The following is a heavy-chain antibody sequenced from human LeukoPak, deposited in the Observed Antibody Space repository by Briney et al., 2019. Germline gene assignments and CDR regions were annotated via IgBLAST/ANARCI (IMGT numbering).Heavy chain of an antibody. D-gene: IGHD2-15*01. V-gene: IGHV4-59*11. CDR2: IYYNGST. CDR3: ARKGGLFDY. CDR1: GGSIRYHY. Sequence: SETLSLTCTVSGGSIRYHYWSWIRQSPGKGLEWIGYIYYNGSTNYNPSLKSRVTISVDMSKNQFSLKMSSVTAADTAVYYCARKGGLFDYWGQGRLVTVSS. J-gene: IGHJ4*02.